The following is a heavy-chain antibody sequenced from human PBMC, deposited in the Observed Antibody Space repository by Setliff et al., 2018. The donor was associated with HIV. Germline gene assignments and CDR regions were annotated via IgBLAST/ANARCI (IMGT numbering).Heavy chain of an antibody. V-gene: IGHV3-7*03. CDR1: GFTFSSSW. D-gene: IGHD1-1*01. CDR3: ASARIPTGGTSTSFDY. CDR2: VKGDGSEI. Sequence: PGGSLRLSCAASGFTFSSSWVSWVRQAPGKGLEWVVNVKGDGSEIYYVGSVKGRFTISRDNAKNSLYLQMNRLRAEDTAVYYCASARIPTGGTSTSFDYWGQGTLVTVSS. J-gene: IGHJ4*02.